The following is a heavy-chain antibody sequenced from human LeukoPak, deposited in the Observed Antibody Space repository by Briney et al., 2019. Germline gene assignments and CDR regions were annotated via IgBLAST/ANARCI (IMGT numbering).Heavy chain of an antibody. CDR1: GFTFNTYS. J-gene: IGHJ4*02. D-gene: IGHD3-10*01. CDR3: AKDVTPSMVRGPVDY. CDR2: IDSDSPTI. Sequence: PGGSLRLSCAASGFTFNTYSMNWVRQAPGKGLEWVSYIDSDSPTIYYADSVKGRFTISRDNSKNTLYLQMNSLRAEDTAVYYCAKDVTPSMVRGPVDYWGQGTLVTVSS. V-gene: IGHV3-48*01.